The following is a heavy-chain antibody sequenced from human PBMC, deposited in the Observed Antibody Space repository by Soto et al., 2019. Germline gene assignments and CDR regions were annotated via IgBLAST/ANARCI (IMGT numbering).Heavy chain of an antibody. D-gene: IGHD2-21*01. Sequence: SETLSLTCAVYGGSFSGYYWSWIRQHPGKGLEWIGYIYYSGSTYYNPSLKSRVTISVDTSKNQFSLNLTAVTAADTAMYYCARDQGGDLDYWGQGTLVTVSS. J-gene: IGHJ4*02. CDR1: GGSFSGYY. CDR2: IYYSGST. V-gene: IGHV4-31*11. CDR3: ARDQGGDLDY.